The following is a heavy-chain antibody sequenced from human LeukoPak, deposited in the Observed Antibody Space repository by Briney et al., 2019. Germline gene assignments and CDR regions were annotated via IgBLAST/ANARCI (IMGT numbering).Heavy chain of an antibody. CDR2: MNPNSGNT. J-gene: IGHJ4*02. CDR1: GYTFTSYD. D-gene: IGHD1-14*01. Sequence: GASVKVSCKASGYTFTSYDINWVRQATGQGLEWMGWMNPNSGNTGYAQKFQGGVTMTRNTSISTAYMELSSLRSEDTAVHYCARARRSTDREPRRQTANYYFDYWGQGTLVSVSS. V-gene: IGHV1-8*01. CDR3: ARARRSTDREPRRQTANYYFDY.